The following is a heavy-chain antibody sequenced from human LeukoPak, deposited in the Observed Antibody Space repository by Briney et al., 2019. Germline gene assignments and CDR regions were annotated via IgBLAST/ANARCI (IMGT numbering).Heavy chain of an antibody. J-gene: IGHJ4*02. Sequence: PGGSLRLSCAASGFTFSSYSMNWVRQAPGKGLEWVAVISYDGSNKYYADSVKGRFTISRDNSKNTLYLQMNSLRAEDTAVYYCAAEGVVPAAISDYWGQGTLVTVSS. D-gene: IGHD2-2*01. CDR2: ISYDGSNK. V-gene: IGHV3-30*03. CDR3: AAEGVVPAAISDY. CDR1: GFTFSSYS.